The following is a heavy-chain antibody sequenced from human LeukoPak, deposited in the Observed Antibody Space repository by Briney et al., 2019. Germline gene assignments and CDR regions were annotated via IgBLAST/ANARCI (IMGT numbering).Heavy chain of an antibody. D-gene: IGHD3-16*01. CDR2: IDEDGKTI. V-gene: IGHV3-74*01. J-gene: IGHJ6*03. CDR3: ARDQGSLPVWFYYYMDV. CDR1: GFTFNSYW. Sequence: PGGSLRLSCAASGFTFNSYWMHWVRQAPGKGLVWVSRIDEDGKTIDYADSVKGRFTISRDNSKNTLYLQMNSLRDEDTAVYYCARDQGSLPVWFYYYMDVWGSGTTVTVSS.